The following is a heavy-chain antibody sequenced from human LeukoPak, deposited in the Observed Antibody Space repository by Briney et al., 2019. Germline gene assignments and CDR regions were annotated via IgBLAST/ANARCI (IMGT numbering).Heavy chain of an antibody. CDR2: ISGSGGST. V-gene: IGHV3-23*01. D-gene: IGHD3-22*01. Sequence: GGSLRLSCAASGFTFSSYAMSWVRQAPGKGLEWVSAISGSGGSTYYADSVKGRFTISRDNSKNTLYLQMNSLRAEDTAVYYCARGGGYYDSSGIIDYWGQGTLVTVSS. CDR3: ARGGGYYDSSGIIDY. CDR1: GFTFSSYA. J-gene: IGHJ4*02.